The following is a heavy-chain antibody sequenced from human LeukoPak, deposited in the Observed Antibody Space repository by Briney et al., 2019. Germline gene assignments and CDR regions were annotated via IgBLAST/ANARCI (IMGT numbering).Heavy chain of an antibody. CDR1: EYTFNIYG. CDR2: MNPDSGNT. CDR3: AVHLPGDYLDR. V-gene: IGHV1-8*01. Sequence: GASVRVSCKASEYTFNIYGINWVRQAPGQGLEWMGWMNPDSGNTVFAQKFQGRVTMTRNTSITTAYMELSSLRSEDTAVYYCAVHLPGDYLDRWGQGTLVTVSS. J-gene: IGHJ4*02.